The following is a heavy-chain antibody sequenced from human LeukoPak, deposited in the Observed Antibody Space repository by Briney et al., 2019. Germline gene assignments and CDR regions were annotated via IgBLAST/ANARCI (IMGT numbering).Heavy chain of an antibody. CDR3: ASEYSSSQDAFDI. CDR2: IYYSGST. CDR1: GGSISTYY. D-gene: IGHD6-13*01. V-gene: IGHV4-39*01. J-gene: IGHJ3*02. Sequence: SETLSLTCTLSGGSISTYYWGWIRQPPGKGLEWIGSIYYSGSTYYNPSLKSRVTISVDTSKNQFSLKLSSVTAADTAVYYCASEYSSSQDAFDIWGQGTMVTVSS.